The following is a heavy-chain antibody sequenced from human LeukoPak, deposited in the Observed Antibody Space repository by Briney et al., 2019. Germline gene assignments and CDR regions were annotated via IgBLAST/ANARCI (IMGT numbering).Heavy chain of an antibody. J-gene: IGHJ3*02. CDR1: GGSISSYY. Sequence: SETLSLTCTVSGGSISSYYWSWIRQPAGKGLEWIGRIYTSGSTNYNPSLKSRVTMSVDTSKNQFSLKLSSVTAADTAVYYCARERYCSSTSCRAAFDIWGQGTMVTVSS. CDR3: ARERYCSSTSCRAAFDI. V-gene: IGHV4-4*07. CDR2: IYTSGST. D-gene: IGHD2-2*01.